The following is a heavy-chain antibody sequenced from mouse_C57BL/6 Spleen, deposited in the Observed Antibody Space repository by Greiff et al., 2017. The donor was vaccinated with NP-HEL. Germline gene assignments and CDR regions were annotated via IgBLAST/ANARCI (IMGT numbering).Heavy chain of an antibody. CDR1: GFNIKDDY. CDR2: IDPENGDT. V-gene: IGHV14-4*01. J-gene: IGHJ2*01. D-gene: IGHD2-3*01. CDR3: TTHGYSHFDY. Sequence: EVQLQQSGAELVRPGASVKLSCTASGFNIKDDYMHWVKQRPEQGLEWIGWIDPENGDTEYASKFQGKATITADTYANTAYLQLSSLPSEDTAVDYCTTHGYSHFDYWGQGTTLTVSS.